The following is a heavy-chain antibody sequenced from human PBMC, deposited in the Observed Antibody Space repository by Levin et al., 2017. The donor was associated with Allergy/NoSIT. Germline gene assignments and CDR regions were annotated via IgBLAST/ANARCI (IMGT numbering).Heavy chain of an antibody. CDR3: ARDRGYSWNGGPFDI. J-gene: IGHJ3*02. D-gene: IGHD1-20*01. CDR2: IYYSGST. CDR1: GGSISSGGYY. V-gene: IGHV4-31*03. Sequence: SQTLSLTCTVSGGSISSGGYYWSWIRQHPGKGLEWIGYIYYSGSTYYNPCLKSRVTISVDTSKNQFSLKLSSVTAADTAVYYCARDRGYSWNGGPFDIWGQGTMVTVSS.